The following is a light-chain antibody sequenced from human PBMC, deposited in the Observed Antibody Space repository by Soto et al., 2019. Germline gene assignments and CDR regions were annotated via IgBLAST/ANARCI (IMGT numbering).Light chain of an antibody. J-gene: IGLJ1*01. CDR3: TSYAGNNNFCV. CDR1: SSDVGGYDY. V-gene: IGLV2-8*01. CDR2: EVS. Sequence: QFVLTQPPSASGSPGQSVTISCIGTSSDVGGYDYVSWYQQHPGKAPKLIISEVSKRPSGVPDRFSGSKSGNTASLTVSGLQAEDEADYYCTSYAGNNNFCVFGTGTKLTVL.